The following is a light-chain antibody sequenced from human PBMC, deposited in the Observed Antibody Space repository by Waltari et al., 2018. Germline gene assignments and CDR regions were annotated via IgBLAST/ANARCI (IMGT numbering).Light chain of an antibody. CDR2: YSS. J-gene: IGLJ3*02. V-gene: IGLV2-8*01. Sequence: HSALTQPPSASGSPGQSVTISCSGIISYVGGAPYSPGYQPRPGNAPKLIISYSSKRPSGIPRRFSGSKSADTASLTVSGLLPEDEANYYCSSSAVTSVLFGGGTKLTV. CDR3: SSSAVTSVL. CDR1: ISYVGGAPY.